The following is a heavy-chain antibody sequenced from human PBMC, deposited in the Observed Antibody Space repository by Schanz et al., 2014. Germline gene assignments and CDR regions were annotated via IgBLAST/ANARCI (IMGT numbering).Heavy chain of an antibody. CDR3: ARDRDQWDGNFCDF. D-gene: IGHD1-26*01. J-gene: IGHJ4*02. V-gene: IGHV1-2*06. Sequence: QVQLVQSGAEVKKPGASVRVSCKASGYSFTDHPLHWVRQAPGQGPEWMGRINPNSGGSNYAQKFQGRVTMTRDTSISTAYMEISRLRSDDTAVYYCARDRDQWDGNFCDFWGQGTLVTVSS. CDR1: GYSFTDHP. CDR2: INPNSGGS.